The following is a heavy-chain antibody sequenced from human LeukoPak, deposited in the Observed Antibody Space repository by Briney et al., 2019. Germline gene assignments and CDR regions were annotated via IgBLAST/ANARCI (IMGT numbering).Heavy chain of an antibody. J-gene: IGHJ4*02. CDR1: GFTFSSYA. D-gene: IGHD6-13*01. CDR3: ALSPAIAAAGTGNY. Sequence: GGSLRLSCAASGFTFSSYAMHWVRQAPGKGLEWVAVISYDGSNKYYADSVKGRFTISRDNSENTLYLQMNSLRAEDTAVYYCALSPAIAAAGTGNYWGQGTLVTVSS. CDR2: ISYDGSNK. V-gene: IGHV3-30-3*01.